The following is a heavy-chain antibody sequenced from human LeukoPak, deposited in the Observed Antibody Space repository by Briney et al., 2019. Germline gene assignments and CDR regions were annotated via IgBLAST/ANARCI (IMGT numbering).Heavy chain of an antibody. CDR3: ASSGSYFPLFDY. CDR2: INPNSGGT. Sequence: ASVKVSCKASGYTFTGYYMHWVRQAPGQGLEWMGWINPNSGGTNYARKFQGRVTMTRDTSISIAYMELSRLRSDDTAVYYCASSGSYFPLFDYWGQGTLVTVSS. CDR1: GYTFTGYY. V-gene: IGHV1-2*02. D-gene: IGHD1-26*01. J-gene: IGHJ4*02.